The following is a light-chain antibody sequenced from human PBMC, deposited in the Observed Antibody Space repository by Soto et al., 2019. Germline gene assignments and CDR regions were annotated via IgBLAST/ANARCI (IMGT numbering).Light chain of an antibody. CDR2: DAS. J-gene: IGKJ4*01. CDR3: QQYGTSLI. CDR1: QSISTF. V-gene: IGKV3-20*01. Sequence: EIVLTQSPDTLSLSPGERATLSCRASQSISTFLAWYKQQPGQTPRLLIYDASSRTTNTPDRFSGSGSGTDLTLTITRLEHEDFAVYYCQQYGTSLIFGGGTKVEIK.